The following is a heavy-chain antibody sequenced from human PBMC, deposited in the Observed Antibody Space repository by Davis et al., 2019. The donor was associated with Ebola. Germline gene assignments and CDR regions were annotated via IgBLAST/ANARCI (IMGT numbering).Heavy chain of an antibody. CDR3: AKRGYSYGTGYYYYGMDV. CDR1: GFTFSSYW. D-gene: IGHD5-18*01. J-gene: IGHJ6*02. Sequence: GGSLRLSCAASGFTFSSYWMSWVRQAPGKGLEWVANIKQDGSEKYYVDSVKGRFTISRDNSKNTLYLQMNSLRAEDTAVYYCAKRGYSYGTGYYYYGMDVWGQGTTVTVSS. CDR2: IKQDGSEK. V-gene: IGHV3-7*03.